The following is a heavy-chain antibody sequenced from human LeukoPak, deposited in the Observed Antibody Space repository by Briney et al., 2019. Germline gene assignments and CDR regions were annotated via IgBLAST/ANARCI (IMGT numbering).Heavy chain of an antibody. Sequence: PSETLSLTCAVYGGSFGGYYWSWIRQPPGKGLEWIGEINHSGSTNYNPSLKSRVTISVDTSKNQFSLKLSSVTAADTAVYYCARGLSLRRFDYWGQGTLVTVSS. CDR2: INHSGST. J-gene: IGHJ4*02. CDR1: GGSFGGYY. CDR3: ARGLSLRRFDY. V-gene: IGHV4-34*01.